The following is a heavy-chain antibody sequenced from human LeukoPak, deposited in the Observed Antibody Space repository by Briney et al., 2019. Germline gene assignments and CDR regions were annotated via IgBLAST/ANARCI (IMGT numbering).Heavy chain of an antibody. J-gene: IGHJ1*01. Sequence: ASVKVSCKASGGTFSSYAISWVRQAPGQGLEWMGRIIPIFGTANYAQKFQGTVTIATDESTSTAYMELSSLRSEDTAVYYCARDDSSSFRGAEYFQHWGQGTLVTVSS. CDR2: IIPIFGTA. CDR1: GGTFSSYA. D-gene: IGHD6-13*01. V-gene: IGHV1-69*05. CDR3: ARDDSSSFRGAEYFQH.